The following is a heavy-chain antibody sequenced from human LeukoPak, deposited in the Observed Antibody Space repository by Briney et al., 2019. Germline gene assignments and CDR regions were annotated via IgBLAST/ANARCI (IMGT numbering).Heavy chain of an antibody. V-gene: IGHV1-69*01. CDR1: GCTFSSYA. J-gene: IGHJ4*02. CDR2: IIPIFGIA. CDR3: ARSLRFLEWFPHFDY. Sequence: SVKVSCKASGCTFSSYAISWVRQAPGQGLEWMGGIIPIFGIANYAQKFQGRVTITSDESTSTAYMEPSSLRSEDTGVYYCARSLRFLEWFPHFDYWGQGTLVTVSS. D-gene: IGHD3-3*01.